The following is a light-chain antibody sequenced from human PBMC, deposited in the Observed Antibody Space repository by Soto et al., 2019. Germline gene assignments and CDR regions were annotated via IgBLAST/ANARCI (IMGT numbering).Light chain of an antibody. CDR3: QHRCNWPLFT. J-gene: IGKJ4*01. CDR2: HTS. Sequence: EIVLTQSPATLSLSPGDGATLSCWASQSICSYLAWYQQKPGQAPRLLIYHTSNRATGVPARFSGGGSGALFTLTISSLEPEDFAVYYCQHRCNWPLFTFGGGTKVEI. CDR1: QSICSY. V-gene: IGKV3-11*01.